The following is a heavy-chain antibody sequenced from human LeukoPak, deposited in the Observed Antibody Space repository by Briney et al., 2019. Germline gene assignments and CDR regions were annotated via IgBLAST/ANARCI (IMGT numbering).Heavy chain of an antibody. J-gene: IGHJ4*02. CDR2: IIPIFGTA. V-gene: IGHV1-69*05. D-gene: IGHD6-6*01. CDR1: GGTFSSYA. Sequence: SVKVSCKASGGTFSSYAISWVRQAPGQGLEWMGGIIPIFGTANYAQKFQGRVTITTDESTSTAYMELSSLRSEDTAVYYCARGGSLAARPFDYWGQGTLVTVSS. CDR3: ARGGSLAARPFDY.